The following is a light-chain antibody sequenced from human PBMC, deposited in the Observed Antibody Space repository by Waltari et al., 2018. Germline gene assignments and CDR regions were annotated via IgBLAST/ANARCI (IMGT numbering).Light chain of an antibody. V-gene: IGLV2-14*03. Sequence: QSALTQPASVSGSPGQSLPISCTGASTDVGDYNYVSWYQQIPGKAPKVIIYDVTKRPSGVSNRFSGSKSGNSASLSISGLQAEDEAHYYCCSYAGRSTWVFGGGTKVTVL. CDR1: STDVGDYNY. CDR2: DVT. J-gene: IGLJ3*02. CDR3: CSYAGRSTWV.